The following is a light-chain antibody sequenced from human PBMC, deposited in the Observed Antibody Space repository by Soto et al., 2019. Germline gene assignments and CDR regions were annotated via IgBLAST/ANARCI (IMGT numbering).Light chain of an antibody. V-gene: IGKV3-15*01. CDR3: QQYNNWSPWP. CDR2: GAS. CDR1: QSVSSN. J-gene: IGKJ1*01. Sequence: EIVMTQSPATLSVSPGERATLSCRASQSVSSNLAWDQQKPGQAPRLLIYGASTRATGIPARFSGSGSGTEFTLTITSLQSEDFAVYYCQQYNNWSPWPCGQGTKVDSK.